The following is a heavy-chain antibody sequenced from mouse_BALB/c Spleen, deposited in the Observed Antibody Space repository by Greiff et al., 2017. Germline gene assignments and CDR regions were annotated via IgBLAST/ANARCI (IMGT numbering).Heavy chain of an antibody. CDR3: ASGFAY. Sequence: EVKLVESGGGLVQPGGSLKLSCAASGFTFSSYGMSWVRQTPDKRLELVATINSNGGSTYYPDSVKGRFTISRDNDKNTLYLQMSSLKSEDTAMYYCASGFAYWGQGTLVTVSA. V-gene: IGHV5-6-3*01. CDR1: GFTFSSYG. CDR2: INSNGGST. J-gene: IGHJ3*01.